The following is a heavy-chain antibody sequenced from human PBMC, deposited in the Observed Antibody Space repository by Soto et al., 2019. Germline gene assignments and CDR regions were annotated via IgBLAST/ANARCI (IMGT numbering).Heavy chain of an antibody. Sequence: EVQLVESGGGLVQPGRSLRLSCAASGFTFDDYAMHWVRQAPGKGLEWVSGISWNSGSIGYADSVKGRFTISRDNAKNSRYLQMNSLRAEDTALYYCANRDYWGQGTLVTVSS. CDR2: ISWNSGSI. V-gene: IGHV3-9*01. CDR3: ANRDY. CDR1: GFTFDDYA. J-gene: IGHJ4*02.